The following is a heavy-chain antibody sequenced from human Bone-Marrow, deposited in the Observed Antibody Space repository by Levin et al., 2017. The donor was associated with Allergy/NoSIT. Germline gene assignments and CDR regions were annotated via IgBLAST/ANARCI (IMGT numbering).Heavy chain of an antibody. D-gene: IGHD6-13*01. CDR3: ARGEAAAGIGDWFDP. J-gene: IGHJ5*02. Sequence: PAGGSLRLSCAASGFTFSSYWMSWVRQAPGKGLEWVANIKQDGSEKYFVDSVKGRFTISRDNAKNSLYLQMNSLRAEDTAVYYCARGEAAAGIGDWFDPWGQGTLVTVSS. CDR1: GFTFSSYW. V-gene: IGHV3-7*04. CDR2: IKQDGSEK.